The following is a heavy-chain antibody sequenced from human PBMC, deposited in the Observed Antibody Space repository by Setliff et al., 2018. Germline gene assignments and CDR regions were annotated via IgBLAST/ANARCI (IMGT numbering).Heavy chain of an antibody. D-gene: IGHD3-16*01. CDR1: GFTFSSYW. V-gene: IGHV3-48*01. J-gene: IGHJ3*02. Sequence: GGSLRLSCAASGFTFSSYWMSWVRQAPGKGLEWVSYISSSSSTIYYADSVKGRFTISRDNAKNSLYLQMNSLRAEDTALYYCALFGDRDTFPIWGQGTMVTVSS. CDR3: ALFGDRDTFPI. CDR2: ISSSSSTI.